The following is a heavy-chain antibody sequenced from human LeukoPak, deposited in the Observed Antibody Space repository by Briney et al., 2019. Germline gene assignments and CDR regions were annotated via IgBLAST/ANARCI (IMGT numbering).Heavy chain of an antibody. Sequence: SVKVSFKASGATFSSYAISWVRQAPGQGLEWMGGIIPIFGTANYAQKFQGRVTITADKSTSTAYMELSSLRSEDTAVYYCARGGVVPAAMIFSAFDYWGQGTLVTVSS. V-gene: IGHV1-69*06. CDR1: GATFSSYA. D-gene: IGHD2-2*01. CDR2: IIPIFGTA. CDR3: ARGGVVPAAMIFSAFDY. J-gene: IGHJ4*02.